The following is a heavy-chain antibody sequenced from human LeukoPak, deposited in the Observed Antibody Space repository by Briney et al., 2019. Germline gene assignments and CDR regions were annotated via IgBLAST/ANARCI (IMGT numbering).Heavy chain of an antibody. Sequence: ASVKVSCKASGYTFTSYGISWVRQAPGQGLEWMGWISAYNGNTNYAQKLQGRVTMTTDTSTSTAYMELRSLRSDDTAVYYCARALRYYYGSEGYYFDYWGQGTLVTVSS. CDR3: ARALRYYYGSEGYYFDY. D-gene: IGHD3-10*01. CDR2: ISAYNGNT. CDR1: GYTFTSYG. J-gene: IGHJ4*02. V-gene: IGHV1-18*01.